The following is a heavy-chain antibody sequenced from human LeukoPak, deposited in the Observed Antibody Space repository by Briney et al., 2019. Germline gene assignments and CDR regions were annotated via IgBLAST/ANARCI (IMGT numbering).Heavy chain of an antibody. V-gene: IGHV1-18*01. Sequence: ASVKVSCKASGGTFSSYAISWVRQAPGQGLEWMGWISAYNGNTNYAQKLQGRVTMTTDTSTSTAYMELRSLRSDDTAVYYCARGGYCSSTSCYPTHGSNYWGQGTLVTVSS. D-gene: IGHD2-2*01. CDR2: ISAYNGNT. CDR3: ARGGYCSSTSCYPTHGSNY. CDR1: GGTFSSYA. J-gene: IGHJ4*02.